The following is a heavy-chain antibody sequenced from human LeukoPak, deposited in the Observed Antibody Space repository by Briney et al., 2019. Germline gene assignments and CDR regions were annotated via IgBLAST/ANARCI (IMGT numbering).Heavy chain of an antibody. CDR3: AKAVGYSYGLYFDY. J-gene: IGHJ4*02. V-gene: IGHV3-30*18. D-gene: IGHD5-18*01. CDR1: GFTFSSYG. Sequence: GRSLRLSCAASGFTFSSYGMLWVRQAPGKGLEWLAVISYDGSNKYYADSVKGRFTISRDNSKNTLYLQMNSLRAEDTAVYYCAKAVGYSYGLYFDYWGQGTLVTVSS. CDR2: ISYDGSNK.